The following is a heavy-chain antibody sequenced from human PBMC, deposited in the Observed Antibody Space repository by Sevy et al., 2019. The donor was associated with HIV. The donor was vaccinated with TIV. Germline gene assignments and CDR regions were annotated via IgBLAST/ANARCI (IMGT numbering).Heavy chain of an antibody. CDR2: ISSSSSYI. V-gene: IGHV3-21*01. Sequence: GGSLRLSCAASGFTFSSYSMNWVRQAPGKGLEWVSSISSSSSYIYYEDSVKGRFTISRNNAKNSMYLQMNSLRAEETAVYYCARDRRVTKGYCSGGSCCRDCAFDIWGQGTMVTVSS. CDR3: ARDRRVTKGYCSGGSCCRDCAFDI. CDR1: GFTFSSYS. D-gene: IGHD2-15*01. J-gene: IGHJ3*02.